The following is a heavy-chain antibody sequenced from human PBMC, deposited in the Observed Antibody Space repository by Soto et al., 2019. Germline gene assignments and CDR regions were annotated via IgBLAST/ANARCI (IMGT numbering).Heavy chain of an antibody. CDR3: ARAKWIQLWLRGNWFDP. V-gene: IGHV4-38-2*01. D-gene: IGHD5-18*01. CDR1: GYSISSGYY. J-gene: IGHJ5*02. CDR2: IYHSGST. Sequence: SETLSLTCAVSGYSISSGYYWGWIRQPPGKGLEWIGSIYHSGSTYYNPSLKSRVTISVDTSKNQFSLKLSSVTAADTAVYYCARAKWIQLWLRGNWFDPWGQGTPVTV.